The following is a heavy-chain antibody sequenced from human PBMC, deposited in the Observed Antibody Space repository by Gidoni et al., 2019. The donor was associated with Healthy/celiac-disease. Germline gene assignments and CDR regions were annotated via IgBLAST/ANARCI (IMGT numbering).Heavy chain of an antibody. D-gene: IGHD4-17*01. CDR3: ARDPDDYGLFFDY. Sequence: QVQLVQSGAEVKKPGSSVKVSCKASGGTFSSYAISWVRQAPGQGLEWMGRIIPILGIANYAQKFQGRVTITADKSTSTAYMELSSLRSEDTAVYYCARDPDDYGLFFDYWGQGTLVTVSS. J-gene: IGHJ4*02. CDR1: GGTFSSYA. V-gene: IGHV1-69*04. CDR2: IIPILGIA.